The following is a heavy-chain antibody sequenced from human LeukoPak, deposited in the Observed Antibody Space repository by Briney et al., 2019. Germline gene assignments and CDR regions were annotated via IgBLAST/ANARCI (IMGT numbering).Heavy chain of an antibody. V-gene: IGHV3-33*01. J-gene: IGHJ4*02. Sequence: PGRSLRLSCAASGFTFSSYGMHWVRQAPGKGLEWVTVIWYDGSNKYYADSVKGRFTISRDNSKNTLYLQMNSLRAEDTAVYYCARDGTSRDGYYFDYWGQGTPVTVSS. CDR1: GFTFSSYG. CDR3: ARDGTSRDGYYFDY. D-gene: IGHD1-26*01. CDR2: IWYDGSNK.